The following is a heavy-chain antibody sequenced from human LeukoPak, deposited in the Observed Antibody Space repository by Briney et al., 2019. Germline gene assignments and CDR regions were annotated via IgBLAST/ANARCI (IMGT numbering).Heavy chain of an antibody. D-gene: IGHD3-22*01. V-gene: IGHV4-38-2*01. Sequence: SETLSLTCAVSGYSISSAYYWGWIRQTPGKGLEWIGSIHHSGITYYNPSLESRVTTSVDTSKNQFSLKLSSVTAADTAVYYCARNSSGIHFDYWGQGTLVTVSS. CDR3: ARNSSGIHFDY. J-gene: IGHJ4*02. CDR2: IHHSGIT. CDR1: GYSISSAYY.